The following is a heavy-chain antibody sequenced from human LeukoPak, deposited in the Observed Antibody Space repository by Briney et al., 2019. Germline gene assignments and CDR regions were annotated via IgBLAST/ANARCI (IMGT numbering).Heavy chain of an antibody. CDR2: INPNSGGT. CDR1: GYTFTGYY. Sequence: ASVKVSCKASGYTFTGYYMHWARQAPGQGLEWMGWINPNSGGTNYAQKFQGRVTMTRDTSISTAYMELSRLRSDDTAVYYCAREAVAVANEDFDYWGQGTLVTVSS. CDR3: AREAVAVANEDFDY. J-gene: IGHJ4*02. V-gene: IGHV1-2*02. D-gene: IGHD6-19*01.